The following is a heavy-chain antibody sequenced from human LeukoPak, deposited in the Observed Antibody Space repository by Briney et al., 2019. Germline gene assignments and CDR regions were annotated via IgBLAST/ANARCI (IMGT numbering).Heavy chain of an antibody. D-gene: IGHD4-11*01. Sequence: SETLSLTCTVSGVSISNYYWSWIRQPAGKGLEWIGRIYSSGSTYYNPSLKSRVTMSIDTSKDQFSLKLSSVTAADTAVYYCARVDFDYNDQTNYYYYYMDVWGKGTTVTVSS. J-gene: IGHJ6*03. CDR2: IYSSGST. V-gene: IGHV4-4*07. CDR3: ARVDFDYNDQTNYYYYYMDV. CDR1: GVSISNYY.